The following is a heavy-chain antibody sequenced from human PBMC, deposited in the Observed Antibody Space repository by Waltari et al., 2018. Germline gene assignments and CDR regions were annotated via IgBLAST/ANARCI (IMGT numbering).Heavy chain of an antibody. CDR2: LNPKSGGT. J-gene: IGHJ4*02. V-gene: IGHV1-2*02. CDR3: ARAPPSSYFDY. CDR1: GYTFTDYY. Sequence: QVQLVQSGAEVKKPGASVKVSCKTSGYTFTDYYIHWVRQAPGQGLEWMAWLNPKSGGTDYAQKFQGRVTLTRDTSIDTAYMDLRGLRSDDTAVFNCARAPPSSYFDYWGQGTLVTVSS.